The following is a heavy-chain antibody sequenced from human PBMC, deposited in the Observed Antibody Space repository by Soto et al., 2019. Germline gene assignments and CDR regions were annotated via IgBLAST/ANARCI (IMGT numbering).Heavy chain of an antibody. Sequence: SETLSLTCTVSGGSISSYYWSWIRQPPGKGLEWIGYIYYSGSTNYNPSLKSRVTISVDTSRNQFSLKLSSVTAADTAVYYCATSEWYPGGGYYYYYMDVWGKGTTVTVSS. D-gene: IGHD3-3*01. CDR3: ATSEWYPGGGYYYYYMDV. V-gene: IGHV4-59*08. CDR1: GGSISSYY. J-gene: IGHJ6*03. CDR2: IYYSGST.